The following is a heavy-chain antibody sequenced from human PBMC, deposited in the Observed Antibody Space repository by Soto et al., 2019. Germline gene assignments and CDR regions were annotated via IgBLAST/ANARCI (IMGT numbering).Heavy chain of an antibody. CDR2: IKQDGSEK. Sequence: GGSLRLSCAASGFTFSSYWMSWVRQAPGKGLEWVANIKQDGSEKYYVDSVKGRFTISRDNAKNSLYLQMNSLRAEDTAVYYCARQFIAAAGPNWFDPWGQGTLVTVSS. CDR3: ARQFIAAAGPNWFDP. J-gene: IGHJ5*02. V-gene: IGHV3-7*05. CDR1: GFTFSSYW. D-gene: IGHD6-13*01.